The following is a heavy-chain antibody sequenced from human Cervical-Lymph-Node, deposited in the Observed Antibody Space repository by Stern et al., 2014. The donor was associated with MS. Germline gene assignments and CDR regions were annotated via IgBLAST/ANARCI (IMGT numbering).Heavy chain of an antibody. V-gene: IGHV4-39*02. J-gene: IGHJ4*02. CDR1: GGSISSSSYY. Sequence: QLQLQESGPGLVKPSETLSLTCTVSGGSISSSSYYWGWIRQPPGKGLEWIGSIYYSGSTYYNPSLKSRVTISVDTAQHQFLLKLSSVTAADTAVYYCARGRDWNDYYFDYWGQGTLVTVSS. CDR2: IYYSGST. D-gene: IGHD1-1*01. CDR3: ARGRDWNDYYFDY.